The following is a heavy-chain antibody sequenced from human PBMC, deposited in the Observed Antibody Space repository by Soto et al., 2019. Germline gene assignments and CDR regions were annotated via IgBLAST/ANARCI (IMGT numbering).Heavy chain of an antibody. D-gene: IGHD6-19*01. CDR2: IYSGGST. CDR1: GFTFSSYW. CDR3: ARGSGWYDY. J-gene: IGHJ4*02. V-gene: IGHV3-66*01. Sequence: GGSLRLSCAASGFTFSSYWMHWVRQAPGKGLEWVSVIYSGGSTYYADSVKGRFTISRDNSKNTLYLQMNSLRAEDTAVYYCARGSGWYDYWGQGTLVTVSS.